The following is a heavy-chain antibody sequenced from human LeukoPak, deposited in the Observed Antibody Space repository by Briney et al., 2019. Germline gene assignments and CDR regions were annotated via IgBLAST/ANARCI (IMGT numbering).Heavy chain of an antibody. D-gene: IGHD6-19*01. CDR1: GYTFTNYW. Sequence: GESLKISCEGSGYTFTNYWIGWVRQMPGKGLEWMGIIFPGDSDTRYSPSFQGQVTISADNSISTAYLQWSSLKPSDTATYYCARPRAVTGNYYFDSWGQGTLVTVSS. J-gene: IGHJ4*02. V-gene: IGHV5-51*01. CDR2: IFPGDSDT. CDR3: ARPRAVTGNYYFDS.